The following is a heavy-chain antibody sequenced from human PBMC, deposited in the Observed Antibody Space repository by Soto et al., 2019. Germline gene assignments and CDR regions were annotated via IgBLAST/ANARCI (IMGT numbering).Heavy chain of an antibody. V-gene: IGHV3-53*04. J-gene: IGHJ6*03. CDR3: ARGPCTNGVCYSYYYYYMDV. D-gene: IGHD2-8*01. CDR2: IYSGGST. CDR1: GFTVSSNY. Sequence: EVQLVESGGGLVQPGGSLRLSCAASGFTVSSNYMSWVRQAPGKGLEWVSVIYSGGSTYYADSVKGRFTISRHNSKNTLYLQMNSLRAEDTAVYHCARGPCTNGVCYSYYYYYMDVWGKGTTVTVSS.